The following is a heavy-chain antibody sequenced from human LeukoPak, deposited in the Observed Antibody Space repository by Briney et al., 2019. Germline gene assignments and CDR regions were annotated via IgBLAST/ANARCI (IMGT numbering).Heavy chain of an antibody. V-gene: IGHV3-48*04. D-gene: IGHD3-9*01. CDR1: GFTFSSYS. Sequence: GSLRLSCAASGFTFSSYSMNWVRQAPGKGLEWVSYISSSSSTIYYADSVKGRFTISRDNAKNSLYLQMNSLRAVDTAVYYCARAGDYDILTGYSFDYWGQGTLVTVSS. J-gene: IGHJ4*02. CDR2: ISSSSSTI. CDR3: ARAGDYDILTGYSFDY.